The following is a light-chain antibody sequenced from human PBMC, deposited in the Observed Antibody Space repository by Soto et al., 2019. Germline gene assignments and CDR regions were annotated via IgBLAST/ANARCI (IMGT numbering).Light chain of an antibody. V-gene: IGKV1-5*03. CDR3: PQYNSYPYT. CDR2: KTS. J-gene: IGKJ5*01. CDR1: QSFNTW. Sequence: QMAESPSYLSPSVGHKVTITCRVIQSFNTWLAWYQQKPGKAPKLLIYKTSILESGVPSRFSGSGSGTEFTLTISSLQPEDSATYYCPQYNSYPYTFGQGTRLEI.